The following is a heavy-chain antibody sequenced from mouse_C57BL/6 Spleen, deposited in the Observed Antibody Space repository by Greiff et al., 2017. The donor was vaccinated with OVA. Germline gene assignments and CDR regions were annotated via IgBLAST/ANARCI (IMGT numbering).Heavy chain of an antibody. V-gene: IGHV1-5*01. CDR1: GYTFTSYW. CDR2: IYPGNSDT. Sequence: EVQLQQSGTVLARPGASVKMSCKTSGYTFTSYWMHWVKQRPGQGLEWIGAIYPGNSDTSYNQKFKGKAKLTAVTSASTAYMELSSLTNEDSAVYYCTRFDYDGDYAMDYWGQGTSVTVSS. J-gene: IGHJ4*01. CDR3: TRFDYDGDYAMDY. D-gene: IGHD2-4*01.